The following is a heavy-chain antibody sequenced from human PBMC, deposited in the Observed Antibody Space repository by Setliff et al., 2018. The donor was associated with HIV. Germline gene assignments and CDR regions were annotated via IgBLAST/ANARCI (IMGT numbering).Heavy chain of an antibody. CDR3: ARDRHSSGLGSYGP. CDR1: GGSFGVYR. D-gene: IGHD3-10*01. V-gene: IGHV4-4*07. J-gene: IGHJ5*02. CDR2: IDSSGTT. Sequence: SETLSLTCTISGGSFGVYRWSWIRQSAGRGLEWIGRIDSSGTTDSKPSLKGRVAISVDTSRNQFSLRVTSVTAADTAVYFCARDRHSSGLGSYGPWGPGILVTVSS.